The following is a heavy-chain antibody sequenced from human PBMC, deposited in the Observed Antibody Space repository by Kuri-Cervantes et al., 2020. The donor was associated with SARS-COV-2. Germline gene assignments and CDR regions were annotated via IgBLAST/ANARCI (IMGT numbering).Heavy chain of an antibody. J-gene: IGHJ4*02. CDR3: ARGNDYGEDFDY. Sequence: SLRLSCAASGFTFSGSAMHWVRQAPGKGLEWVAVISYDGSNKYYADSVKGRFTISRDNSKNTLYLQMNSLRAEDTAVYYCARGNDYGEDFDYWGQGTLVTVSS. CDR1: GFTFSGSA. V-gene: IGHV3-30-3*01. CDR2: ISYDGSNK. D-gene: IGHD4-17*01.